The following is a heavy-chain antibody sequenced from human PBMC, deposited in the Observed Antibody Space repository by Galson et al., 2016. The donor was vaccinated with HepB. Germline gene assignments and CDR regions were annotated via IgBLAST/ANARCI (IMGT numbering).Heavy chain of an antibody. J-gene: IGHJ3*02. D-gene: IGHD6-19*01. CDR1: GGTFRGYV. CDR2: IMRMSDTP. CDR3: AAQFSSGFLVTQDDFDI. Sequence: SVKVSCKASGGTFRGYVISWVRQAPGQGLEWMGGIMRMSDTPNYAKKFQGRVTITADESTSTVYMDLSSLRSEDTAMYYCAAQFSSGFLVTQDDFDIWGQGTMVTVSA. V-gene: IGHV1-69*13.